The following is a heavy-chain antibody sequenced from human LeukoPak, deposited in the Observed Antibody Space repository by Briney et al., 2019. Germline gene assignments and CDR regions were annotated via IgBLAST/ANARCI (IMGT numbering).Heavy chain of an antibody. Sequence: SETLSLTCTVSGGSISSSSYYWGWIRQPPGEGLEWIGSIYYSGSTYYNPSLKSRVTISVDTSKNQFSLKLSSVTAADTAVYYCARGSMVRGADEFDYWGQGTLVTVSS. J-gene: IGHJ4*02. V-gene: IGHV4-39*07. D-gene: IGHD3-10*01. CDR3: ARGSMVRGADEFDY. CDR2: IYYSGST. CDR1: GGSISSSSYY.